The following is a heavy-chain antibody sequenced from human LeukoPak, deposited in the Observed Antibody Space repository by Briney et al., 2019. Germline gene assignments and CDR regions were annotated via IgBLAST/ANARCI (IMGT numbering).Heavy chain of an antibody. CDR1: GYTFTGYY. J-gene: IGHJ5*02. CDR3: ARDNSVGDYAWWFDP. CDR2: IIPIFGTA. D-gene: IGHD1-26*01. V-gene: IGHV1-69*13. Sequence: SVKVSCKASGYTFTGYYMHWVRQAPGQGLEWMGGIIPIFGTANYAQKFQGRVTITADESTSTAYMELSSLRSEDTAVYYCARDNSVGDYAWWFDPWGQGTLVTVSS.